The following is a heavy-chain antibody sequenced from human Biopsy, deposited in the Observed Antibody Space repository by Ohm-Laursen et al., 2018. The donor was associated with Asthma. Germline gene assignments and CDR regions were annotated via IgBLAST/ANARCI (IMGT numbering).Heavy chain of an antibody. CDR2: FSRGGGK. CDR1: RFTFSTHV. V-gene: IGHV3-53*01. Sequence: SLRLSCAAGRFTFSTHVMRCVRNPRGSGMEWVYGFSRGGGKYYADAVQGRVTISRDNSKNTLSLQMNSLRAEDTAVYYCARADGGSVFAVSSDPCGRAAMVSVSS. D-gene: IGHD4-23*01. CDR3: ARADGGSVFAVSSDP. J-gene: IGHJ3*01.